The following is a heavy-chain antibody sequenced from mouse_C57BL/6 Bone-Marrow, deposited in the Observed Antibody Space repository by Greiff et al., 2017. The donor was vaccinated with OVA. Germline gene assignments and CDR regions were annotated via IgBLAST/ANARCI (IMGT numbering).Heavy chain of an antibody. Sequence: ESGPGLVKPSQSLSLTCSVTGYSITSGYYWNWIRQFPGNKLEWMGYISYDGSNNYNPSLKNRISITRDTSKNQFFLKLKSVTTEDTATYYCARGPKGDFDYWGQGTTLTVSS. CDR2: ISYDGSN. CDR3: ARGPKGDFDY. J-gene: IGHJ2*01. V-gene: IGHV3-6*01. CDR1: GYSITSGYY.